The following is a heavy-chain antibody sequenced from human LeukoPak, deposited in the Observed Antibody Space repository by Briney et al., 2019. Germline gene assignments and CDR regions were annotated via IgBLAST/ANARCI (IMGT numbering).Heavy chain of an antibody. D-gene: IGHD3-22*01. Sequence: GGSLRLSCAASGFTFSSYGISWVRQAPGKGLEWVSAISASGGTTYYADSVKGHFTISRDNAKNSLYLQINSLRAEDTALYYCARDFYDTSGYHYDYWGQGTLVTVSS. CDR1: GFTFSSYG. CDR2: ISASGGTT. CDR3: ARDFYDTSGYHYDY. J-gene: IGHJ4*02. V-gene: IGHV3-23*01.